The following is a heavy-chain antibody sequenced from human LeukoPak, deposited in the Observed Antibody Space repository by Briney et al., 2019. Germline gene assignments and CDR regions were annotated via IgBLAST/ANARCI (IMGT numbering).Heavy chain of an antibody. Sequence: ASVKVSCKASGYTFTSYGISWVRPAPGQGLEWMGWISAYNGNTNYAQKLQGRVTMTTDTSTSTAYMELRSLRSDDTAVYYCARVMRVPAAKGDAFDIWGQGTMVTVSS. V-gene: IGHV1-18*01. J-gene: IGHJ3*02. CDR2: ISAYNGNT. CDR1: GYTFTSYG. D-gene: IGHD2-2*01. CDR3: ARVMRVPAAKGDAFDI.